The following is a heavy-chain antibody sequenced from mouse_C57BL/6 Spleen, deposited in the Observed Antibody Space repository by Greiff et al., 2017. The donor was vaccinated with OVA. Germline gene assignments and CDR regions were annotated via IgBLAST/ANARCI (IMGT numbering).Heavy chain of an antibody. CDR2: INPNYGTT. Sequence: VQLKQSGPELVKPGASVKISCKASGYSFTDYNMNWVKQSNGKSLEWIGVINPNYGTTSYNQKFKGKATLTVDQSSSTAYMQLNSLTSEDSAVYYCARGGFTTVVVPLDYWGQGTTLTVSS. J-gene: IGHJ2*01. CDR3: ARGGFTTVVVPLDY. CDR1: GYSFTDYN. V-gene: IGHV1-39*01. D-gene: IGHD1-1*01.